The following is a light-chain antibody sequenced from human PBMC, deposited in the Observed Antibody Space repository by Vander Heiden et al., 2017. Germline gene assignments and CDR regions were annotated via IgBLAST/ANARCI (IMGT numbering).Light chain of an antibody. V-gene: IGLV3-21*03. J-gene: IGLJ2*01. CDR3: QVWHSSGDRVV. CDR2: DDT. Sequence: SYVLTQPPSVSVAPGKTAEITCGGNNLGGKSVHWYVQKPGQAPVLVVYDDTYRPAGTPERISGSNSGGTATLTISRVEAGDEAAYYCQVWHSSGDRVVFGGGTKLTVL. CDR1: NLGGKS.